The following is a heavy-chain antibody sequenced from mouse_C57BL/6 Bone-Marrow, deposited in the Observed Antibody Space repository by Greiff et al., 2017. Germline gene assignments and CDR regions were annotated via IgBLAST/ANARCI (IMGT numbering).Heavy chain of an antibody. D-gene: IGHD4-1*01. J-gene: IGHJ2*01. CDR1: GYAFSSYW. Sequence: VQLQQSGAELVKPGASVKISCKASGYAFSSYWMNWVKQRPGKGLEWIGQIYPGDGDTNYHGKFKGKATLTADKSSSTAYMQLSSLTSEDSAVYFCARRANWDTVFDYWGQGTTLTVSS. V-gene: IGHV1-80*01. CDR2: IYPGDGDT. CDR3: ARRANWDTVFDY.